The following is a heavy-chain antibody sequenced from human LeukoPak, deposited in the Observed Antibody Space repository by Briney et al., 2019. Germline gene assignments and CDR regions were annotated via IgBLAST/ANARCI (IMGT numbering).Heavy chain of an antibody. CDR1: GFTLNTYA. V-gene: IGHV3-23*01. CDR2: LSDST. CDR3: ARSRGPGSHWFDP. Sequence: LSGGSLRLSCAASGFTLNTYALSWVRQAPGKGLEWVSTLSDSTYYTDSVQGRFTISRDSSKNTLYLQMDSLTTDDTAIYFCARSRGPGSHWFDPWGQGTLVTVSS. D-gene: IGHD3-10*01. J-gene: IGHJ5*02.